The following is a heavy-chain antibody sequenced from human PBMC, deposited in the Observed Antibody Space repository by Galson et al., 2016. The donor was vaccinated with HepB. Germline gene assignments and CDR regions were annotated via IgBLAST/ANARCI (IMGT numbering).Heavy chain of an antibody. V-gene: IGHV4-34*01. D-gene: IGHD3-16*01. CDR3: ARRSGNYWGWFDP. CDR1: GGSIRGYY. CDR2: INHNGGT. J-gene: IGHJ5*02. Sequence: LSHTCGVYGGSIRGYYWSWIRQPPGKGLEWIGEINHNGGTNYNPSLKSRVNISLDTSNNQFSLRLNSGSAADTAVYYCARRSGNYWGWFDPWGQGTLVTVSS.